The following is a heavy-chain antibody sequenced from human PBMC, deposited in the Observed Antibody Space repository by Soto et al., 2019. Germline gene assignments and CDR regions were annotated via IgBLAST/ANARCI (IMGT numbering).Heavy chain of an antibody. V-gene: IGHV3-7*01. CDR2: IKQDGTEK. J-gene: IGHJ3*02. D-gene: IGHD5-18*01. CDR3: AGGDTPMITGMDSFDI. CDR1: GFTFSRYW. Sequence: PGGSLRLSCAASGFTFSRYWMNWVRQAPGKGLEWVANIKQDGTEKNYVDSVKGRFTISRDNARNSLYLQMDSLRAEDTAVYFCAGGDTPMITGMDSFDIWGQGTMVTVSS.